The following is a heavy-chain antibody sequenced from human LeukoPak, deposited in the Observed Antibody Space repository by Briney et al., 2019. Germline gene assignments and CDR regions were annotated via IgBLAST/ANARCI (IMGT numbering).Heavy chain of an antibody. CDR1: GFIFSRYG. CDR3: AELGITMIGGV. V-gene: IGHV3-30*02. CDR2: TRYDGNKK. D-gene: IGHD3-10*02. J-gene: IGHJ6*04. Sequence: GGSLRLSCAASGFIFSRYGMHWVRQAPGKGLEWVAFTRYDGNKKYYTDSVKGRFTISRDNSKNTLYLQMNSLRAEDTAVYYCAELGITMIGGVWGKGTTVTISS.